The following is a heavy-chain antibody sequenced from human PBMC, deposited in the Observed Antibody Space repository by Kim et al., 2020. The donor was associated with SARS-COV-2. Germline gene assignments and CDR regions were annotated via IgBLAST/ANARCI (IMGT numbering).Heavy chain of an antibody. D-gene: IGHD6-19*01. CDR1: GYSFTSYW. CDR3: ARHRKIVLAGITAFDI. V-gene: IGHV5-10-1*01. CDR2: IDPSDSYT. Sequence: GESLKISCKGSGYSFTSYWITWVRQMPGKGLEWMGRIDPSDSYTNYSPSSQGHVTISADESITTAYLQWSSLKASDTAMYYCARHRKIVLAGITAFDIWGQGTMVTVSS. J-gene: IGHJ3*02.